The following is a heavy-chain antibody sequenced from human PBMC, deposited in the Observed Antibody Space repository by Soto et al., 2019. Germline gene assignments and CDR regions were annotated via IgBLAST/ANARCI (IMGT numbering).Heavy chain of an antibody. CDR2: ISYDGSNK. CDR3: ARDLPSDNYYGMDV. D-gene: IGHD2-21*02. J-gene: IGHJ6*02. CDR1: GFTFSSYA. Sequence: QVQLVESGGGVVQPGRSLRLSCAGSGFTFSSYAMNWVRQAPGKGLEWVAVISYDGSNKYYADSVKGRFTISRDNSKNTLYLQMNSLRAEDTAVYYCARDLPSDNYYGMDVWGQGTTVTVSS. V-gene: IGHV3-30-3*01.